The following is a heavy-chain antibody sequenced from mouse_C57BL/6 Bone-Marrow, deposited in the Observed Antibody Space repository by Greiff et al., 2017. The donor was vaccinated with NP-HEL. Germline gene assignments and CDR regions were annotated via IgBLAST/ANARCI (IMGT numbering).Heavy chain of an antibody. D-gene: IGHD1-1*02. CDR3: ARGIWGPVAY. CDR1: GYAFSSSW. J-gene: IGHJ3*01. Sequence: QVQLKQSGPELVKPGASVKISCKASGYAFSSSWMNWVKQRPGKGLEWIGRIYPGDGDTNYNGKFKGKATLTADKSSSTAYMQLSSLTSEDSAVYFCARGIWGPVAYWGQGTLVTVSA. CDR2: IYPGDGDT. V-gene: IGHV1-82*01.